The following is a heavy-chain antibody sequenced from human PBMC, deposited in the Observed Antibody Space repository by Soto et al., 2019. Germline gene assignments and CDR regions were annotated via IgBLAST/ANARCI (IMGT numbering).Heavy chain of an antibody. Sequence: PGGSLRLSCAASGFTFSSYGMHWVRQAPGKGLEWVAVISYDGSNKYYADSVKGRFTISRDNSKNTLYLQMNSLRAEDTAVYYCAKERGYSSSSTNFDYWGQGTLVTVSS. CDR1: GFTFSSYG. CDR3: AKERGYSSSSTNFDY. D-gene: IGHD6-6*01. V-gene: IGHV3-30*18. J-gene: IGHJ4*02. CDR2: ISYDGSNK.